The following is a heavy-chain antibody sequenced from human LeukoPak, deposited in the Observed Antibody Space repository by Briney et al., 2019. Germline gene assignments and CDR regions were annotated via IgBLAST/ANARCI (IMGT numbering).Heavy chain of an antibody. CDR1: GFTFSSYS. CDR2: ISSSSYI. J-gene: IGHJ4*02. CDR3: VRDRGSYRPIDY. Sequence: GGSLRLSCAASGFTFSSYSMNWVRQAPGKGLEWVSSISSSSYIYYADSVKGRFTISRDNAKNSLYLQMNSLRVEDTAIYYCVRDRGSYRPIDYWGQGTLVTVSS. D-gene: IGHD1-26*01. V-gene: IGHV3-21*01.